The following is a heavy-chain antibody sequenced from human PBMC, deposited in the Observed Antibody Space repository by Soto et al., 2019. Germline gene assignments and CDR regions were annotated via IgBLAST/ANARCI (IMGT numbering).Heavy chain of an antibody. V-gene: IGHV1-18*01. CDR1: GFRFSDYG. Sequence: SPVKGSRKASGFRFSDYGFNWLRQAPGQGLEWVGWISAFNCNTETAQGLQDRVTMTTDSSTTTAHMDLTNLTTDDTAIYYCARSYYLADAFDVWGQGTMVTVSS. CDR3: ARSYYLADAFDV. J-gene: IGHJ3*01. CDR2: ISAFNCNT. D-gene: IGHD3-16*01.